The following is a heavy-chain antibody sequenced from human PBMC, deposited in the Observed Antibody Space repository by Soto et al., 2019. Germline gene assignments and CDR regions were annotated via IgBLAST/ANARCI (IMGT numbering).Heavy chain of an antibody. CDR2: ISWSSVTM. D-gene: IGHD5-12*01. J-gene: IGHJ4*02. CDR1: GFTFDDYA. V-gene: IGHV3-9*01. Sequence: EVQLVESGGGLVEPGRSLRLSCAASGFTFDDYAMHWVRQVPGKGLEWVAGISWSSVTMGYADSVKGRFTISRDNAKNSLYLQMDSLRPDDTAFYYGARDHDEDFGYDLDCFDYWGQGTLVTVSA. CDR3: ARDHDEDFGYDLDCFDY.